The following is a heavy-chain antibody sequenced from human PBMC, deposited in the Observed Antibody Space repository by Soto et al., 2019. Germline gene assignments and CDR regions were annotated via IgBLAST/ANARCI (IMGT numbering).Heavy chain of an antibody. Sequence: QVQLVESGGGVVQPGKSLRLSCAASGFTLSSFAMHWVRQAPGKGLEWVAVTSSDGSKKYYADSVKGRFTISRDNSKNTLYLQMNSLRADDTAVCYCARAAYTSGWYFMGIDYWGQGTLVTVSS. CDR1: GFTLSSFA. D-gene: IGHD6-19*01. J-gene: IGHJ4*02. CDR2: TSSDGSKK. V-gene: IGHV3-30*01. CDR3: ARAAYTSGWYFMGIDY.